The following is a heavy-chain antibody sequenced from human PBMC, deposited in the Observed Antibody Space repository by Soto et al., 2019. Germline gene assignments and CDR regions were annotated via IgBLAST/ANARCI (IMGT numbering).Heavy chain of an antibody. CDR1: GYTFSSYH. CDR2: ISAYKGNT. J-gene: IGHJ4*02. Sequence: QVQLVQSGAEVKKPGASVKASCKASGYTFSSYHISWVRQAPGQGLEWMGWISAYKGNTNYAQKLQARVSMTTGTTTRTAYMELRSLRSDDTAVYCCERDGPPTDYWGQGTLVPVSS. V-gene: IGHV1-18*01. CDR3: ERDGPPTDY.